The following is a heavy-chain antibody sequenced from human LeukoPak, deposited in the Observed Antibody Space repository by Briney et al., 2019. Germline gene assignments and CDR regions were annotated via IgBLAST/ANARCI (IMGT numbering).Heavy chain of an antibody. D-gene: IGHD3-3*01. CDR3: ARGGVDTLLRFLEWSPPNWFDP. V-gene: IGHV4-59*01. Sequence: PSETLSLTCTVSGGSISSYYWSWIRQPPGKGLERIGYIYYSGSTNYNPSLKSRVTISVDTSKNQFSLKLSSVTAADTAVYYCARGGVDTLLRFLEWSPPNWFDPWGQGTLVTVSS. J-gene: IGHJ5*02. CDR2: IYYSGST. CDR1: GGSISSYY.